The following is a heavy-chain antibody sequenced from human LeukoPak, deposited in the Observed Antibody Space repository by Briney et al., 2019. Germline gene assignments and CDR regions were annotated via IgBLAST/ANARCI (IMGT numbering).Heavy chain of an antibody. D-gene: IGHD3-10*01. J-gene: IGHJ4*02. V-gene: IGHV1-8*03. CDR3: ARGMGMVRGVNDY. CDR1: GYTFTSYD. Sequence: ASVKVSCKASGYTFTSYDINWVRQATGQGLEWMGWMNPNSGNTGYAQKFQGRVTITRNTSISTAYMELSSLRSEDTAVHYCARGMGMVRGVNDYWGQGTLVTVSS. CDR2: MNPNSGNT.